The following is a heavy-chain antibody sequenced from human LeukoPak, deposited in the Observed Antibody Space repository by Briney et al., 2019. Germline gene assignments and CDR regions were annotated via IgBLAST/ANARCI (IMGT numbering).Heavy chain of an antibody. D-gene: IGHD2-21*02. Sequence: GASVKVSCKASGYTFTSYAMHWVRQAPGQRLEWMGWINAGNGNTKYSQKFQGRVTITRDTSASTAYMELSSLRSEDTAVYYCASPVPYYCGGDCFTAFDIWGQGTMVTVSS. J-gene: IGHJ3*02. CDR1: GYTFTSYA. CDR2: INAGNGNT. CDR3: ASPVPYYCGGDCFTAFDI. V-gene: IGHV1-3*01.